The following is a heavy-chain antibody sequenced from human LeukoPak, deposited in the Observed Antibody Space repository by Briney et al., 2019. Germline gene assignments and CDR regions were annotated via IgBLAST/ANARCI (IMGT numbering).Heavy chain of an antibody. CDR3: ASYDILTGYNWFDP. V-gene: IGHV4-34*01. D-gene: IGHD3-9*01. J-gene: IGHJ5*02. CDR1: GGSFSGYY. CDR2: INHSGST. Sequence: SKTLSLTCAVYGGSFSGYYWSWIRQPPGKGLEWIGEINHSGSTNYNPSLKSRVTLSVDTSKNQFSLKLSSVTAADTAVYYCASYDILTGYNWFDPWGQGTLVTVSS.